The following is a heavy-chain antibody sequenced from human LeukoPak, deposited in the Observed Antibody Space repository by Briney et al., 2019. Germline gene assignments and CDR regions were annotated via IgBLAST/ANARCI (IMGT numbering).Heavy chain of an antibody. J-gene: IGHJ5*02. CDR2: ISWNRGSI. D-gene: IGHD3-10*01. CDR3: AKSRFGELLSHFDP. V-gene: IGHV3-9*01. Sequence: PGRSLRLSCAASGFTFDDYAMHWVRHAPGKGLEWVSGISWNRGSITYADSVKGRFTISRDNAKNSLYLQMNSLRAEDTALYYCAKSRFGELLSHFDPWGQGTLVTVSS. CDR1: GFTFDDYA.